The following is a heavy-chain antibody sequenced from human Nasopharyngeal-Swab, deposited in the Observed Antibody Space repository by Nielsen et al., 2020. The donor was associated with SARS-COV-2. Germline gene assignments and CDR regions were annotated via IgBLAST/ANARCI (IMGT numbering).Heavy chain of an antibody. CDR3: ARVARLTTVTTVSYYYYYGMDV. Sequence: GSLRLSCAVYGGSFSGYYWSWIRQPPGKGLEWIGEINHSGSTNYNPSLKSRVTISVDTSKNQFSLKLSSVTAADTAVYYCARVARLTTVTTVSYYYYYGMDVWGQGTTVTVSS. D-gene: IGHD4-11*01. V-gene: IGHV4-34*01. J-gene: IGHJ6*02. CDR1: GGSFSGYY. CDR2: INHSGST.